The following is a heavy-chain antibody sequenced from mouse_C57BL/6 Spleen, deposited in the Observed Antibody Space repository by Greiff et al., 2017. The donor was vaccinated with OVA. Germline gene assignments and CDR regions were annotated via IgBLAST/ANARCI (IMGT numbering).Heavy chain of an antibody. J-gene: IGHJ2*01. CDR2: ISSGCGYA. D-gene: IGHD2-3*01. V-gene: IGHV5-6*02. CDR3: ARHDGNYEEDFDY. CDR1: GFTFSSYG. Sequence: EVKLEESGGDLVKPGGSLKLSCAASGFTFSSYGMSWVRQTPDKRLEWVATISSGCGYAYYPDSVKGRFTISRDNATNTLYLQMSSLKSEDTATYYGARHDGNYEEDFDYWGQGTTLTVSS.